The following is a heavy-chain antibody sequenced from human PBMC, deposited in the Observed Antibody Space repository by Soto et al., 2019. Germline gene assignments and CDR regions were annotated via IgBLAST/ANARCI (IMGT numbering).Heavy chain of an antibody. CDR2: LSTYNGDT. V-gene: IGHV1-18*01. CDR1: GYTFTSSG. J-gene: IGHJ4*02. Sequence: QVQLVQSGAEVKKPGASVKVSCRASGYTFTSSGISWVRQAPGQGPEWMGWLSTYNGDTNYAQKFQGRVTMTTDTSTSTAYMDLRSLRSDVRAVYYCARTVAGYFDSWGQGTLVTVPS. CDR3: ARTVAGYFDS. D-gene: IGHD6-19*01.